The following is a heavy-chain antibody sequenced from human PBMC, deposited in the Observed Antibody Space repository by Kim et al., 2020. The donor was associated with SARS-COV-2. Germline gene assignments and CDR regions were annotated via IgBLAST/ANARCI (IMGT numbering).Heavy chain of an antibody. CDR2: IYSGGST. Sequence: GGSLRLSCAASGFTVSSNYMSWVRQAPGKGLEWVSVIYSGGSTYYADSVKGRFTISRDNSKNTLYLQMNSLRAEDTAVYYCARDRGYGDFNTNYYYYGMDVWGQGTTVTVSS. V-gene: IGHV3-53*01. J-gene: IGHJ6*02. CDR1: GFTVSSNY. CDR3: ARDRGYGDFNTNYYYYGMDV. D-gene: IGHD4-17*01.